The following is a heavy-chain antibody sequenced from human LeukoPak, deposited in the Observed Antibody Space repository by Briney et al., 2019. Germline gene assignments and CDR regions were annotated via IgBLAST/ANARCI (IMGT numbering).Heavy chain of an antibody. CDR3: ASLFYYYDSSGYYSGNWFDP. CDR2: INHSGST. CDR1: GGSFSGYY. Sequence: ASETLSLTCAVYGGSFSGYYWSWIRQPPGRGLEWIGEINHSGSTNYNPSLKSRVTISVDTSKNQFSLKLSSVTAADTAVYYCASLFYYYDSSGYYSGNWFDPWGQGTLVTVSS. D-gene: IGHD3-22*01. V-gene: IGHV4-34*01. J-gene: IGHJ5*02.